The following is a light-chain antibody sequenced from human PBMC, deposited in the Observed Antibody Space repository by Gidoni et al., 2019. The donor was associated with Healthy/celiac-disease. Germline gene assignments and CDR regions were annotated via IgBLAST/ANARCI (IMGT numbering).Light chain of an antibody. V-gene: IGKV1-39*01. J-gene: IGKJ1*01. Sequence: DIQMTQSPSSLSASVGDRVTITCRASQSISSYLNWYQQKPEKAPKLLIYAASSLHSGVPSRFSGSGSGTDFPITISSLQPEDFATYYCQQSYSTPLGFGQGTRVEIK. CDR3: QQSYSTPLG. CDR2: AAS. CDR1: QSISSY.